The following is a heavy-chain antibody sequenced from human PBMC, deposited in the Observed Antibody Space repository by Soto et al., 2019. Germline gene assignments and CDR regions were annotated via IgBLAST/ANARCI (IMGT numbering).Heavy chain of an antibody. CDR3: AREKIDSSGYYFDY. CDR1: GGSINSGNSY. V-gene: IGHV4-30-4*01. D-gene: IGHD3-22*01. Sequence: QVQLQESGPGLVKPSQTLSLTCTVSGGSINSGNSYWSWIRQPPGKGLEWIGFIYYRGSTYYNPTLQGPVAMSIDTPKNQFSLKLSTVTAEDTAVYYCAREKIDSSGYYFDYWGQGTLATVSS. J-gene: IGHJ4*02. CDR2: IYYRGST.